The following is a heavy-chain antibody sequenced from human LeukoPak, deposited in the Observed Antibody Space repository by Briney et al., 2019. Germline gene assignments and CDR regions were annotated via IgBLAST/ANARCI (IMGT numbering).Heavy chain of an antibody. V-gene: IGHV1-8*03. D-gene: IGHD2-15*01. Sequence: GASVKVSCKASGYTFTSYAMNWVRQATGQGLEWMGWMNPNSGDTGYAQKFQGRVTITRDTSASTAYMELSSLRSEDTAVYYCARRRIDCSGGSCYPRFDPWGQGTLVTVSS. CDR2: MNPNSGDT. CDR1: GYTFTSYA. CDR3: ARRRIDCSGGSCYPRFDP. J-gene: IGHJ5*02.